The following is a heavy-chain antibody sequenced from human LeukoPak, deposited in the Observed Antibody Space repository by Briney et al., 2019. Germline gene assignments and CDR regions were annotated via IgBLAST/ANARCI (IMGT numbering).Heavy chain of an antibody. V-gene: IGHV4-59*08. CDR2: IYYRGNT. Sequence: QTSETLSLTCTVSGGSISSYYWSWIRQPPGKGLEWIGCIYYRGNTDYNPSLKSRVTISVDTSKNQFSLKLSSVTAADTAVYYCARLGFSNFEFDYWGQGTLVTVSS. D-gene: IGHD4-11*01. CDR1: GGSISSYY. J-gene: IGHJ4*02. CDR3: ARLGFSNFEFDY.